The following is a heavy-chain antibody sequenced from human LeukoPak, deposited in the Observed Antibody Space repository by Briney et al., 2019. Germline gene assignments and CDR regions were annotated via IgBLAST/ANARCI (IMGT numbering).Heavy chain of an antibody. D-gene: IGHD3-10*01. Sequence: GSLRLSCAASGFTVSSNYMSWVRQAPGKGLEWVSVIYSGGSTYYADSVKGRFTISRDNSKNTLYLQMNSLRAEDTAVYYCARDMGDYCCYGMDVWGQGTTVTVSS. J-gene: IGHJ6*02. CDR3: ARDMGDYCCYGMDV. CDR2: IYSGGST. V-gene: IGHV3-53*01. CDR1: GFTVSSNY.